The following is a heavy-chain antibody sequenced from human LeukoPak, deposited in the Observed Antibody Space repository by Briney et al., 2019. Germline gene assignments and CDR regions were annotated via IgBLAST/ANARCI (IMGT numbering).Heavy chain of an antibody. CDR2: ISNDGSSR. Sequence: GGSLRLSCAASGFTFTNYWMHWVRQGQGKGLVWVSRISNDGSSRHYADSVKGRFTISRDSSKNMMYLQMSSLRAGDTAVYYCAREIAFPGYPLDYWGQGTLVTVSS. J-gene: IGHJ4*02. CDR1: GFTFTNYW. D-gene: IGHD3-9*01. CDR3: AREIAFPGYPLDY. V-gene: IGHV3-74*01.